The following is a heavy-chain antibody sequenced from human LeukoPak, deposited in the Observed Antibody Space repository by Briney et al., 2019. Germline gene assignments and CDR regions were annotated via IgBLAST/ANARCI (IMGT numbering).Heavy chain of an antibody. J-gene: IGHJ4*02. CDR3: ARGRPHGNDY. V-gene: IGHV3-74*01. Sequence: GGSLRLSCAASGFTVSSYWMHWVRHAPGKGLVWVSRINSDGSSTNYADSVKGRFTISRDNAKNTLYLQMNGLRVEDTAEYYCARGRPHGNDYWGQGTLVTVSS. D-gene: IGHD4-23*01. CDR2: INSDGSST. CDR1: GFTVSSYW.